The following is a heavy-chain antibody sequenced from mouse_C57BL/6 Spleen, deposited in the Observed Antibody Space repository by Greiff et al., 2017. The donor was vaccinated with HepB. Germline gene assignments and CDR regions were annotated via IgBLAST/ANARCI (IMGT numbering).Heavy chain of an antibody. CDR1: GYAFTNYL. V-gene: IGHV1-54*01. CDR2: INPGSGGT. Sequence: QVQLQQSGAELVRPGPSVKVSCKASGYAFTNYLIEWVKQRPGQGLEWIGVINPGSGGTNYNEKFKGKATLTADKSSSTAYMQLSSLTSEDSAVYFCARDNYGRGDFDYWGQGTTLTVSS. CDR3: ARDNYGRGDFDY. J-gene: IGHJ2*01. D-gene: IGHD1-1*01.